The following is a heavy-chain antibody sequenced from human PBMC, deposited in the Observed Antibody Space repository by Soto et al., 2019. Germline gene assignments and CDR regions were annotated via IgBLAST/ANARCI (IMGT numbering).Heavy chain of an antibody. CDR2: IIPIFGTA. Sequence: SVKVSCKASGGTFSSYAISWVRQAPGQGLEWMGGIIPIFGTANYAQKFQGRVTITADESTSTAYMELSSLRSEDTAVYYCARPGEFYWGGYRPQNNYYGRDVWGKGTTVPVPS. CDR1: GGTFSSYA. J-gene: IGHJ6*04. D-gene: IGHD3-16*02. V-gene: IGHV1-69*13. CDR3: ARPGEFYWGGYRPQNNYYGRDV.